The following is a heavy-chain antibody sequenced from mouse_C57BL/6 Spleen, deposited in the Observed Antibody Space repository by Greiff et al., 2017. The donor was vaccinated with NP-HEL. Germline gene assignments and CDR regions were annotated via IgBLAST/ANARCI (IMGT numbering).Heavy chain of an antibody. CDR2: ISDGGSSP. V-gene: IGHV5-4*01. D-gene: IGHD1-1*01. Sequence: DVMLVESGGGLVKPGGSLKLSCAASGFTFSSYAMSWVRQTPEKRLEWVATISDGGSSPYYPDNVKDRFTISRDNAKNNLYLQMSQLKSENTAMYYCARDGDDYGSRYVGAMDYWGQGTSVTVSS. CDR1: GFTFSSYA. J-gene: IGHJ4*01. CDR3: ARDGDDYGSRYVGAMDY.